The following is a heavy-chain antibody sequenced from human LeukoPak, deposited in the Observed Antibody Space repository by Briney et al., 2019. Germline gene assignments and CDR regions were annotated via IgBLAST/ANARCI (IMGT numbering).Heavy chain of an antibody. CDR1: GGTFSSYA. D-gene: IGHD2-2*01. J-gene: IGHJ6*02. Sequence: SVKVSCKASGGTFSSYAISWVRQAPGQGLEWMGGIIPIFGTANYAQKFQGRVTITADESTSTAYMGLSSLRSEDTAVYYCARVLADIVVVPAAGRNYYGMDVWGQGTTVTVSS. CDR3: ARVLADIVVVPAAGRNYYGMDV. V-gene: IGHV1-69*01. CDR2: IIPIFGTA.